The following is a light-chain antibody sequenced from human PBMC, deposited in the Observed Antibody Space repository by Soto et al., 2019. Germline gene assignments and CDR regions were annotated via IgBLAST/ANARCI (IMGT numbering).Light chain of an antibody. J-gene: IGKJ1*01. V-gene: IGKV3-15*01. CDR1: QSVSGN. CDR2: GAS. CDR3: QQYNNWPPGT. Sequence: EIVMTQSPATLSVSPGERATLSCRASQSVSGNLAWYQQKPAQAPRILLYGASTRATGIPARFSGSGSGREFTLTISSLQSEDFSVYYCQQYNNWPPGTFGQGTKVEIK.